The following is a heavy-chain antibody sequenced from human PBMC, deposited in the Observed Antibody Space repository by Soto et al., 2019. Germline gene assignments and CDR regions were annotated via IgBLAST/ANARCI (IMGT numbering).Heavy chain of an antibody. CDR2: IIPILGIA. CDR3: AREDAFGQNKNMITFGGVIY. V-gene: IGHV1-69*04. CDR1: GGTFSSYA. Sequence: GASVKVSCKASGGTFSSYAISWVRQAPGQGLEWMGRIIPILGIANYAQKLQGRVTITADKSTSTAYMELSSLRSEDTAVYYCAREDAFGQNKNMITFGGVIYWGQGTLVTVSS. D-gene: IGHD3-16*01. J-gene: IGHJ4*02.